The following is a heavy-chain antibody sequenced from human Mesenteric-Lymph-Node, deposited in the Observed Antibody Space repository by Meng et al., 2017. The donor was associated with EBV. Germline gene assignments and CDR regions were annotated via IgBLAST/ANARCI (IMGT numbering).Heavy chain of an antibody. CDR3: TSDLGGATDF. D-gene: IGHD1-26*01. CDR2: INTYGSRT. CDR1: GFTFSSYW. V-gene: IGHV3-74*01. Sequence: VQLVESGGGLVQPGGSLRLSCAASGFTFSSYWMHWVRQAPGKGLVWVSHINTYGSRTDYADSVKGRFTISRDNAKNTLSLQMNSLRAEDTAVYYCTSDLGGATDFWGQGTLVTVFS. J-gene: IGHJ4*02.